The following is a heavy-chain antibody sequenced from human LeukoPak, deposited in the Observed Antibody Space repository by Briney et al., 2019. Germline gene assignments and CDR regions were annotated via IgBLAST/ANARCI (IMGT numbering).Heavy chain of an antibody. CDR2: INPNSGGT. J-gene: IGHJ4*02. V-gene: IGHV1-2*02. Sequence: ASVKVSCKASGYTFTGYYMHWVRQAPGQGPEWMGWINPNSGGTNYAQKFQGRVTMTRDTSISTAYMELSRLRSDDTAVYYCARRGMDGSGSYYTFDYWGQGTLVTVSS. CDR3: ARRGMDGSGSYYTFDY. D-gene: IGHD3-10*01. CDR1: GYTFTGYY.